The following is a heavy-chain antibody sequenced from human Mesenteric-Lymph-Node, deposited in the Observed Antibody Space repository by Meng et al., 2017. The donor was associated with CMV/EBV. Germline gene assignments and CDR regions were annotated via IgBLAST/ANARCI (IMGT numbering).Heavy chain of an antibody. V-gene: IGHV4-39*07. J-gene: IGHJ4*02. CDR2: IHYSGST. CDR1: GCSISSSSYY. CDR3: ARDGDYYDSSGYNPFDY. D-gene: IGHD3-22*01. Sequence: QLQLQESVPGLVKPSETLSRTFTPPGCSISSSSYYWGWIRQPPGKGLEWIGSIHYSGSTYYNPSLKSRVTISVDTSKNQFSLKLSSVTAADTAVYYCARDGDYYDSSGYNPFDYWGQGTLVTVSS.